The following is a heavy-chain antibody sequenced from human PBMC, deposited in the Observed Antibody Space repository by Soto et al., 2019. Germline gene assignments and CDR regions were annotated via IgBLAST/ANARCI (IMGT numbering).Heavy chain of an antibody. CDR2: IKSKTDGGTT. J-gene: IGHJ4*02. CDR1: GFTFSNAW. D-gene: IGHD3-22*01. V-gene: IGHV3-15*07. Sequence: GGSLRLSCAASGFTFSNAWMNWVRQAPGKGLEWVGRIKSKTDGGTTDYAAPGKGRFTISRDDSKNTLYLQMNSLKTEDTAVYYCTTVYYYDSSGYFFDYWGQGTLVTVSS. CDR3: TTVYYYDSSGYFFDY.